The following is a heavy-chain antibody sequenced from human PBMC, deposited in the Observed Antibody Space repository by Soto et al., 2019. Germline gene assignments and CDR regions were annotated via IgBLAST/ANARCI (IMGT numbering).Heavy chain of an antibody. D-gene: IGHD3-16*01. Sequence: ASVKVSCKTSGYTFTSYGIGWARQAPGQGLEWMGWINTYNGNTNYAQNLQGRVTLTTDTSTSTAYMELRSLRSNDTAIYYCAMVDVYVTSSPQDVWGQGTTVTV. CDR1: GYTFTSYG. CDR3: AMVDVYVTSSPQDV. J-gene: IGHJ6*02. CDR2: INTYNGNT. V-gene: IGHV1-18*01.